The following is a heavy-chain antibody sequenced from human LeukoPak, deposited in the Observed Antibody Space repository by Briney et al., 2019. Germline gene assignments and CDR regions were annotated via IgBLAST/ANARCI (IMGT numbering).Heavy chain of an antibody. CDR2: CDPEDGET. D-gene: IGHD6-19*01. J-gene: IGHJ4*02. V-gene: IGHV1-24*01. CDR1: GYTLTELS. CDR3: ATEIAVAGTNYFDY. Sequence: ASVKVSCKVSGYTLTELSMHWVRQAPGRGLEWMGGCDPEDGETIYAQKFQGRVTMTEDTSTDTAYMELSSLRSEDTAVYYCATEIAVAGTNYFDYWGQGTLVTVSS.